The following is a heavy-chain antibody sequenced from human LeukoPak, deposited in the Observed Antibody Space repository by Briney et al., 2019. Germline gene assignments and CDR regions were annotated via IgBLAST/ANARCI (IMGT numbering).Heavy chain of an antibody. J-gene: IGHJ5*02. D-gene: IGHD3-10*01. V-gene: IGHV3-74*01. CDR2: INSDGSST. CDR1: GFSFSTTW. CDR3: AKGRGNWFDP. Sequence: GGSLRVSCAASGFSFSTTWMHWVRQAPGKGLVWVSRINSDGSSTIYADSVKGRFTISRDNAKNTLYLQMNSLRAEDTAVYYCAKGRGNWFDPWGQGTLVTVSS.